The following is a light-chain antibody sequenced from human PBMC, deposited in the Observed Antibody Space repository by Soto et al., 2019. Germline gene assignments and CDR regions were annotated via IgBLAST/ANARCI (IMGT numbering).Light chain of an antibody. CDR2: DVT. CDR3: SSYSTSGSGV. J-gene: IGLJ3*02. V-gene: IGLV2-14*01. Sequence: QSALTQPASVSGSPGQSITISCTGTSSDVGRYNYVSWFQQHPGKAPKLMIYDVTNRPSGLSGRFSGSKSGNTASLTISGLQAEDEADYYCSSYSTSGSGVFGGGTKVTVL. CDR1: SSDVGRYNY.